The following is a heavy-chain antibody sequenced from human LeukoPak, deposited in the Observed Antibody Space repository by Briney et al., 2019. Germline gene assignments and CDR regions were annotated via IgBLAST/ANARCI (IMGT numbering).Heavy chain of an antibody. Sequence: PSETLSLTCTVSGYSISTGYYWDWIRQPPGKGLEWIGTFYHGGSTYYNPSLKSRVTISVDTSKNQFSLNLTSVTAADTAAYYCARGDCSGSICYSPMDVWGTGTTVTVSS. CDR3: ARGDCSGSICYSPMDV. D-gene: IGHD2-21*01. V-gene: IGHV4-38-2*02. CDR1: GYSISTGYY. CDR2: FYHGGST. J-gene: IGHJ6*03.